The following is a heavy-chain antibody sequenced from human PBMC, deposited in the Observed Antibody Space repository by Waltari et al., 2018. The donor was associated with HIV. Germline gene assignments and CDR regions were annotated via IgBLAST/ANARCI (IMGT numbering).Heavy chain of an antibody. Sequence: EEQLVESGGGLVNPGGSLRLSCEASGFSFGDYAMNWARQAPGKGLEWIAYISSSSFNIKYADSVRGRFTISRDNTQNSLSLQMNNLIDEDTADYFCARDTLNFFFGLDLWGHGTPVTVSS. CDR3: ARDTLNFFFGLDL. CDR2: ISSSSFNI. J-gene: IGHJ6*02. CDR1: GFSFGDYA. V-gene: IGHV3-21*05.